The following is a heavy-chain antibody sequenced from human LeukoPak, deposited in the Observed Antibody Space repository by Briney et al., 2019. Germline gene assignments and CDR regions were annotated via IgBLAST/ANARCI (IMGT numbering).Heavy chain of an antibody. V-gene: IGHV3-7*01. CDR2: IKQDGSEK. J-gene: IGHJ4*02. CDR1: GFTFSSYW. CDR3: ARDGESTVVYDY. D-gene: IGHD4-23*01. Sequence: PGGSLTLSCAASGFTFSSYWMSWVRQAPGKGLDGVANIKQDGSEKYYVDSVKDRFTISRDNAKNSLYLQMNSLRAEDTAVYYCARDGESTVVYDYWGQGTLVTVSS.